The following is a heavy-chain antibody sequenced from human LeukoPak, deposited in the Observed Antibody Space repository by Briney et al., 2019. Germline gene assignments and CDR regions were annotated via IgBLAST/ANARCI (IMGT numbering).Heavy chain of an antibody. CDR2: ISGGGGST. V-gene: IGHV3-23*01. J-gene: IGHJ4*02. D-gene: IGHD2-8*01. Sequence: GGSLRLSCAASGFAFSSYAMSWVRQTPGKGPEWVSAISGGGGSTYYADSVKGRFTISRDNSKDTLYLQMNSLRAEDTAVYYCAKDKRGGPYGVDYWGQGTLVTVSS. CDR3: AKDKRGGPYGVDY. CDR1: GFAFSSYA.